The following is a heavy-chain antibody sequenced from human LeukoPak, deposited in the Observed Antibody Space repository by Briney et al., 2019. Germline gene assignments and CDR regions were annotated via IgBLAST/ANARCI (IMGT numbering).Heavy chain of an antibody. V-gene: IGHV4-34*01. J-gene: IGHJ4*02. CDR1: GGSFSGYY. CDR3: ARRRGYSFRLIDY. D-gene: IGHD5-18*01. Sequence: PSETLSLTCAVYGGSFSGYYWSWIRQPPGKGLEWIGEINHSGSTNYNPSLKSRVTISVDTSKNQFSLKLSSVTAADTAVYYCARRRGYSFRLIDYWGQGTLVTVSS. CDR2: INHSGST.